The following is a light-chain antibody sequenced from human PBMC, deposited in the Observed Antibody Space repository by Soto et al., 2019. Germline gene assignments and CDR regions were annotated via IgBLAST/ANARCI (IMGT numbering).Light chain of an antibody. CDR1: QSISSY. Sequence: DIQMTQSPSSLSASVGDRVTITCRASQSISSYLNWYQQKPGKAPNVLIYAASSLQSGVPSRFSGGGSGTDFTLTISSLQPEDSASYYCQQSYSTPFTFGPGTKVDV. V-gene: IGKV1-39*01. J-gene: IGKJ3*01. CDR3: QQSYSTPFT. CDR2: AAS.